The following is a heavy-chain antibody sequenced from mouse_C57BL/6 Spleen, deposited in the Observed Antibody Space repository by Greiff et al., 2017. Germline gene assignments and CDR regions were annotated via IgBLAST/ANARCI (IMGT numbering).Heavy chain of an antibody. Sequence: QVQLEESGAELARPGASVKLSCKASGYTFTSYGISWVKQRTGQGLEWIGEIYPRSGNTYYNEKFKGKATLTADKSSSTAYMELRSLTSEDSAVYFCATTVVATRYFDYWGQGTTLTVSS. V-gene: IGHV1-81*01. CDR3: ATTVVATRYFDY. CDR2: IYPRSGNT. D-gene: IGHD1-1*01. J-gene: IGHJ2*01. CDR1: GYTFTSYG.